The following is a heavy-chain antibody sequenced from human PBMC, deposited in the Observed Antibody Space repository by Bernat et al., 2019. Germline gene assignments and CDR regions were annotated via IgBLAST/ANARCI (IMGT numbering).Heavy chain of an antibody. J-gene: IGHJ6*02. CDR2: IRSKANSYAT. D-gene: IGHD1-26*01. CDR1: GFTFSGSA. V-gene: IGHV3-73*01. Sequence: EVQLVESGGGLVQPGGSLKLSCAASGFTFSGSAMHWVRQASGKGLEWVGRIRSKANSYATAYAASVKGRFTISRDDSKNTAYLQMNSLNTEDTAVYYCTRHGTSTYYYYYGMDVWGQGTTVTVSS. CDR3: TRHGTSTYYYYYGMDV.